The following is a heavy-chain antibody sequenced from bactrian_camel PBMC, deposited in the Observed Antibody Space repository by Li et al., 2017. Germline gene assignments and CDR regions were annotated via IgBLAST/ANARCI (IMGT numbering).Heavy chain of an antibody. D-gene: IGHD3*01. Sequence: HVQLVESGGGSVQSGGSLRLSCAAPGYIYSNAYMGWFRQAPGKEREAVAVIATGGGTITYAGSVKGRFTISQDKAKRTVSLQMSSLKTEDTAVYYCWRGVVLLLTGARGPRSPSP. CDR1: GYIYSNAY. CDR3: WRGVVLLLT. V-gene: IGHV3S53*01. J-gene: IGHJ4*01. CDR2: IATGGGTI.